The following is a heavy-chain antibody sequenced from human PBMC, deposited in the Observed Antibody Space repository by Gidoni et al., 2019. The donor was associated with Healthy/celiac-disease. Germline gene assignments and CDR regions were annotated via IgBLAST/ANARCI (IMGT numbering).Heavy chain of an antibody. J-gene: IGHJ3*02. V-gene: IGHV3-66*01. Sequence: EVQLVESGVGLVQPGGSLRLSGAASGFTVSSTYMSWVRQAPGKGLEWVSVIYSGGSPYYADSVKGRFTISRDNPKNTLYLQMNSLRAEDTAVYYCARDNGVLDAFDIWGQGTMVTVSS. CDR1: GFTVSSTY. CDR2: IYSGGSP. CDR3: ARDNGVLDAFDI. D-gene: IGHD3-10*01.